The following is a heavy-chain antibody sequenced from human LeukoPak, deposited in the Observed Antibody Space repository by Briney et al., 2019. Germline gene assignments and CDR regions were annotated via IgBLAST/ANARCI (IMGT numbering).Heavy chain of an antibody. CDR3: ARDRGNSGYDFWSGYYGGHGLDY. D-gene: IGHD3-3*01. CDR2: MDPNSGNT. V-gene: IGHV1-8*03. CDR1: GYSFTNYD. Sequence: ASVKVSCKTSGYSFTNYDIHWVRQATGQGLEWMGWMDPNSGNTAYGKKFQGRVTITRDTSINTAYMELSSLRSDDTAVYYCARDRGNSGYDFWSGYYGGHGLDYWGQGTLVAVSS. J-gene: IGHJ4*02.